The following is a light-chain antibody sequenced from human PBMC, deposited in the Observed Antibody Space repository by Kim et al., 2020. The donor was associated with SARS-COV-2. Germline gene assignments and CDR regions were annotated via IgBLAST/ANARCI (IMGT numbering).Light chain of an antibody. CDR1: QSANSN. CDR2: GAS. J-gene: IGKJ4*01. CDR3: QQYDKWPLT. V-gene: IGKV3-15*01. Sequence: VSPGERATLSCRASQSANSNLAWYQQKPGQAPRRLIYGASTRATDIPARFSGSGSGTDFTLTISCLQSEDFAVYYCQQYDKWPLTFGGGTKVDIK.